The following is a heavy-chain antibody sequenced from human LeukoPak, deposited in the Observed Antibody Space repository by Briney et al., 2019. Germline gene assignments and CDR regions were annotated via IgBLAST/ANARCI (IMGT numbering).Heavy chain of an antibody. D-gene: IGHD4-17*01. CDR3: ARQYGDFDYFDY. V-gene: IGHV4-59*08. CDR1: GGSISSYY. CDR2: INNGGDT. Sequence: SETLSLTCTVSGGSISSYYWSWIRQPPGKGLEWVTYINNGGDTNYNPSLKSRVIISIDSSKNQFSLKLSSVTAADTAVYYCARQYGDFDYFDYWGQGTLVTVSS. J-gene: IGHJ4*02.